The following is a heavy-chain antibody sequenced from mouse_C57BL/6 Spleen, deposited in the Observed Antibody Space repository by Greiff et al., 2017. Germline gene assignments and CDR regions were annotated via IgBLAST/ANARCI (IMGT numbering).Heavy chain of an antibody. V-gene: IGHV1-82*01. CDR1: GYAFSSSW. CDR2: IYPGDGDT. J-gene: IGHJ1*03. D-gene: IGHD1-1*01. CDR3: ARVEIYYCSSYDWYGDV. Sequence: QVQLQQSGPELVKPGASVKISCKASGYAFSSSWMNWVKQRPGKGLEWIGRIYPGDGDTNYNGKFKGKATLTADKSSSTAYMQLSSLTSEDSAVDFCARVEIYYCSSYDWYGDVWGTGTTVTVSS.